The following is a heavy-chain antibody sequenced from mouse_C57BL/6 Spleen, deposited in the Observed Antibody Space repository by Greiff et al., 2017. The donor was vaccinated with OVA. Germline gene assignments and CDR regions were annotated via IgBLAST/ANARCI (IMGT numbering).Heavy chain of an antibody. Sequence: VQLQQSGPELVKPGASVKISCKASGYTFTDYYMNWVKQSHGQSLEWIGDINPNNGGTSYNQKFKGKATLTVDKSSSTAYMELRSLTSEDSAVYYCARGGTPYYAMDYWGQGTSVTVSS. V-gene: IGHV1-26*01. CDR1: GYTFTDYY. CDR2: INPNNGGT. CDR3: ARGGTPYYAMDY. D-gene: IGHD3-3*01. J-gene: IGHJ4*01.